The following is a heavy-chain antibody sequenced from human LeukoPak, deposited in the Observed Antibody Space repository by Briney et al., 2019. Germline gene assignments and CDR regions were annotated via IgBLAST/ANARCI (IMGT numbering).Heavy chain of an antibody. CDR1: GFTFSSYS. J-gene: IGHJ6*03. CDR3: ARDPHYYDSSDTYYYYYMDV. V-gene: IGHV3-21*01. CDR2: ISISSRYI. D-gene: IGHD3-22*01. Sequence: GGSLRLSCAASGFTFSSYSMNWVRQAPGKGLQWVSSISISSRYIYYADSVKGRFTISRDNAKSSLYLQMNRLRAEDTAVYYCARDPHYYDSSDTYYYYYMDVWGKGTTVTVSS.